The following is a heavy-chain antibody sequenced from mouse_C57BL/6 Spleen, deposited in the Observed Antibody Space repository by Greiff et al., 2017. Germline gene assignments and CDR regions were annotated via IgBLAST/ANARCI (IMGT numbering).Heavy chain of an antibody. CDR2: IYPRSGNT. CDR3: ARHITTVVGAMDY. Sequence: VKLVESGAELARPGASVKLSCKASGYTFTSYGISWVKQRTGQGLEWIGEIYPRSGNTYYNEKFKGKATLTADKSSSTAYMELRSLTSEDSAVYFCARHITTVVGAMDYWGQGTSVTVSS. CDR1: GYTFTSYG. J-gene: IGHJ4*01. D-gene: IGHD1-1*01. V-gene: IGHV1-81*01.